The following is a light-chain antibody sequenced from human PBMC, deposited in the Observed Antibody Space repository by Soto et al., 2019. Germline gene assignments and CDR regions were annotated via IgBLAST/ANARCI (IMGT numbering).Light chain of an antibody. CDR1: QSIGNY. CDR2: DAS. V-gene: IGKV3-11*01. J-gene: IGKJ4*01. CDR3: QQRSNFLT. Sequence: EIVLTQSPATLSLSPGERATLSCWASQSIGNYLAWYQQKPGQAPRLLIYDASNRATGIPARFSGSGSGTDFTLTISSLEPGDFAVYYCQQRSNFLTFGGGTKVEIK.